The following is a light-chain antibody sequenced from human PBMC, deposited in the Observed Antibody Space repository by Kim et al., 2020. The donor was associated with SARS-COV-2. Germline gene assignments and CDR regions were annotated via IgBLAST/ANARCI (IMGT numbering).Light chain of an antibody. CDR2: DVT. CDR1: SSDIGGYNY. CDR3: SSSASSSTYV. J-gene: IGLJ1*01. V-gene: IGLV2-14*01. Sequence: QSALTQPASVSGSPGQSITTSCTGTSSDIGGYNYVSWYQQYPGKAPKLLIYDVTKRPSGVSNRFSGSKSGITASLTISGLQAEDEADYYCSSSASSSTYVFGIGTKVTVL.